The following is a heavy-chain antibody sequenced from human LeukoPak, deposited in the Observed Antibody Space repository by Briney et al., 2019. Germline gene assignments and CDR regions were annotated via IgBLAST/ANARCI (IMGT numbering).Heavy chain of an antibody. D-gene: IGHD6-13*01. CDR2: IIPIFGTA. J-gene: IGHJ3*02. CDR1: GGTFCSYA. Sequence: SVKVSCKASGGTFCSYAISWVRQAPGQGLEWMGGIIPIFGTANYAQKFQGRVTITADESTSTAYMELSSLRSEDTAVYYCARDRGYSSSWNDAFDIWGQGTMVTVSS. CDR3: ARDRGYSSSWNDAFDI. V-gene: IGHV1-69*13.